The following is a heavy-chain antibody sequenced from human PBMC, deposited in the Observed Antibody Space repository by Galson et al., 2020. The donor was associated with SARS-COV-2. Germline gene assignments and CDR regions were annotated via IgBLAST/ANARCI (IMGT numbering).Heavy chain of an antibody. V-gene: IGHV4-59*01. D-gene: IGHD6-13*01. J-gene: IGHJ6*02. CDR2: IYYTGST. CDR1: GGSISFYY. CDR3: ARVSYSSRADGMDV. Sequence: SETLSLTCTVSGGSISFYYWSWIRQPPGKGLEWIGYIYYTGSTNYNPSLKSRVTISVDTSKNQFSLKLSSVTAADTAVYYCARVSYSSRADGMDVWGQGTTVTVSS.